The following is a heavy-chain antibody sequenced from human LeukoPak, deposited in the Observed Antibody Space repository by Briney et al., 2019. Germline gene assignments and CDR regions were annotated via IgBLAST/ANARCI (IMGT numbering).Heavy chain of an antibody. D-gene: IGHD3-22*01. CDR1: GFTLSSYA. CDR3: ARGPPYYDSSGYYGIDY. CDR2: ISSDGSNK. V-gene: IGHV3-30*04. Sequence: GGSLRLSCAASGFTLSSYAMHWVRQAPGKGLEWVAVISSDGSNKYYADSMKGRFTISRDNSKNSLYLQMNSLRAEDTAVYYCARGPPYYDSSGYYGIDYWGQGTLVTVSS. J-gene: IGHJ4*02.